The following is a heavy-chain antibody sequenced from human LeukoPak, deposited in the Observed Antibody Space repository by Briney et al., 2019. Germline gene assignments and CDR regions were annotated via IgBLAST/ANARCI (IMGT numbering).Heavy chain of an antibody. D-gene: IGHD3-10*01. Sequence: GGSLRLSCAASGFSFSRAWMSWVRQAPGKGLEWVGRIKSKSDGGTTDYAAPVKGRFTISRDESKNALFLQVNRLKIEHTAVYYCTTVTLRPVGLWGQGTLVTVSS. CDR1: GFSFSRAW. CDR2: IKSKSDGGTT. J-gene: IGHJ4*02. CDR3: TTVTLRPVGL. V-gene: IGHV3-15*05.